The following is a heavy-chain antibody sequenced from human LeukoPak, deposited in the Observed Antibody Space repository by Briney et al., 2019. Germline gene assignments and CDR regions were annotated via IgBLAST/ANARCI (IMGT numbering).Heavy chain of an antibody. D-gene: IGHD3-16*01. J-gene: IGHJ4*02. CDR1: GFTVSSNS. CDR3: ARRAGAYTHPYDY. V-gene: IGHV3-53*01. CDR2: IYSAGST. Sequence: GGSLRLSCTVSGFTVSSNSMSWVRQAPGKGLEWVSFIYSAGSTHYSDSVKGRFTISIDNSKNTLYLQMNSLRAEDTPVYYCARRAGAYTHPYDYWGQGTLVTVSS.